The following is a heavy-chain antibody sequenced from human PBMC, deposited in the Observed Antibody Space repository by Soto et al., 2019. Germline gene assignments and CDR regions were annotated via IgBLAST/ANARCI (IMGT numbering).Heavy chain of an antibody. Sequence: GGSLRLASAACGFAFRSYGMHWVRQAPGKGLVWVSRIDPYETGINYADSVKGRFTISRDNAKNTLYLQMNSLRAEDTAVYYCTSGTFGGRDSWGQGTLVTVSS. CDR2: IDPYETGI. V-gene: IGHV3-74*01. CDR1: GFAFRSYG. J-gene: IGHJ4*02. D-gene: IGHD2-15*01. CDR3: TSGTFGGRDS.